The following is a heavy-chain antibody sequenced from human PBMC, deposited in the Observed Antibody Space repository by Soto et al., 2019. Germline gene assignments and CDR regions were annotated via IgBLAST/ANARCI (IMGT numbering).Heavy chain of an antibody. CDR1: GFIFSSYG. V-gene: IGHV3-33*01. J-gene: IGHJ3*02. Sequence: QMQLVESGGGVVQPGRSLRLSCAASGFIFSSYGMHWVRQAPGKGLEWVAVTWFDGSNEDYRDSVKGRFTVSRDNSKNTLSLEMNGLSEEYPAIYYCARALSSGQDGFDIWGQGTVVIVSS. D-gene: IGHD6-19*01. CDR3: ARALSSGQDGFDI. CDR2: TWFDGSNE.